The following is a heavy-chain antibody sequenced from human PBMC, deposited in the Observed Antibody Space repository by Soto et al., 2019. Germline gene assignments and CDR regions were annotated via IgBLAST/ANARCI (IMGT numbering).Heavy chain of an antibody. CDR3: ARQKVDSGSRTGWFDP. CDR1: GGSISSYY. V-gene: IGHV4-59*08. J-gene: IGHJ5*02. CDR2: IYYSGST. Sequence: PSETLSLTCTVSGGSISSYYWSWIRQPPGKGLEWIGYIYYSGSTNYNPSLKSRVTISVDTSKNQFSLKLSSVTAADTAVYYCARQKVDSGSRTGWFDPWGQGTLVTVSS. D-gene: IGHD6-13*01.